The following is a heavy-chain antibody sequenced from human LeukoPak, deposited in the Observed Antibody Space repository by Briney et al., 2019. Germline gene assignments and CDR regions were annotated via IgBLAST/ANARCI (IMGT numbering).Heavy chain of an antibody. D-gene: IGHD2-15*01. CDR1: GGSISSGDYY. J-gene: IGHJ6*02. Sequence: PSETLSLTCSVSGGSISSGDYYWSWIRQPPGKGLEWIGYTYYSGSTYYTPSLKSRVTISVHTSKNQFSLKLSSVTAADSAGYYCARGWGRGYWWYPQYGMEVWGQRTTVTVS. V-gene: IGHV4-30-4*01. CDR3: ARGWGRGYWWYPQYGMEV. CDR2: TYYSGST.